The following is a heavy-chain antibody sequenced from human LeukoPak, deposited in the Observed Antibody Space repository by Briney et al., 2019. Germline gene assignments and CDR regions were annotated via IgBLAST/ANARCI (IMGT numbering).Heavy chain of an antibody. CDR1: GFTFSSYW. Sequence: GGSLRLSCAASGFTFSSYWMSWVRQAPGKGLEWVANIKQDGSEKYYVDSVKGRFTISRDNAKNSLYLQMNSLRAEDTAVYYCARDYYDSSGSTYDAFDIWGQGTMVIVSS. CDR2: IKQDGSEK. D-gene: IGHD3-22*01. V-gene: IGHV3-7*01. CDR3: ARDYYDSSGSTYDAFDI. J-gene: IGHJ3*02.